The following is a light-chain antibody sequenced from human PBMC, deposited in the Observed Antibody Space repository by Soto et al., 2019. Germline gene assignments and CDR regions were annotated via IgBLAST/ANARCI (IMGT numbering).Light chain of an antibody. J-gene: IGKJ1*01. Sequence: DLQMTQSPSTLSASVGDSVTITCRASQSINIWLAWYQQKPGKAPKVLIYDASSLKSGVPSRFSGSGSGTEFTLTISSLQPDDFATYYCKQYKSYSWTFGQGTKV. CDR2: DAS. CDR3: KQYKSYSWT. V-gene: IGKV1-5*01. CDR1: QSINIW.